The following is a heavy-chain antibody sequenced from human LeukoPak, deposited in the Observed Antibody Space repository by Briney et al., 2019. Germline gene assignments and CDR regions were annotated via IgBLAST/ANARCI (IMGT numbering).Heavy chain of an antibody. Sequence: GGSLRLSCAASGFTFSSYSMNWVRQAPGKGLEWVSSISSSSSYIYYADSVKGRFTISRDNSKNTLYLQMNSLRAEDTAVYYCAKLLGFDPWGQGTLVTVSS. CDR2: ISSSSSYI. D-gene: IGHD2-21*01. CDR1: GFTFSSYS. V-gene: IGHV3-21*04. J-gene: IGHJ5*02. CDR3: AKLLGFDP.